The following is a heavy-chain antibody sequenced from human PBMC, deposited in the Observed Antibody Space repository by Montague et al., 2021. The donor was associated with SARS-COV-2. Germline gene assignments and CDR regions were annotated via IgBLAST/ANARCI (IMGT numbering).Heavy chain of an antibody. CDR1: GFSFSDYG. Sequence: SLRLSCAASGFSFSDYGMHWLRQAPGKGLEWVAVIWSHGSNTDYADSVKGRFTISRDDSKNGLYLQMSSLGGDDTAVYYCARDRGRLQWFFQFDYWGQGSLVTVSS. CDR3: ARDRGRLQWFFQFDY. D-gene: IGHD3-3*01. V-gene: IGHV3-33*01. CDR2: IWSHGSNT. J-gene: IGHJ4*02.